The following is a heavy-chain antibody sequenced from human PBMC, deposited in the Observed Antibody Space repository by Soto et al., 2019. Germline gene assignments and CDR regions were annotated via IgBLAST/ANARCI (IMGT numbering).Heavy chain of an antibody. V-gene: IGHV4-34*01. J-gene: IGHJ6*03. CDR2: INHSGNT. Sequence: SETLSLTXAVYGGSFSGYYWSWIRQPPGKGLEWIGEINHSGNTNYNPSLKSRVTISVDKSKNQFSLKLSSVTAADTAVYYCAIQVFSSFDWSPPPLSYSAVWGNGTTVPVS. D-gene: IGHD3-9*01. CDR3: AIQVFSSFDWSPPPLSYSAV. CDR1: GGSFSGYY.